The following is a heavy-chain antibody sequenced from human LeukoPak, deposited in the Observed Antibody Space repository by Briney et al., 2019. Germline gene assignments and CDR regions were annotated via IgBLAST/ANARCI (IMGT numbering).Heavy chain of an antibody. Sequence: GASVKVSCKASGYTFTSYGISWVRQATGQGLEWMGWMNPNSGNTGYAQKFQGRVTMTRNTSISTAYMELSSLRSEDTAVYYCARGGGYSYGYGYYYYGMDVWGQGTTVTVSS. CDR3: ARGGGYSYGYGYYYYGMDV. CDR2: MNPNSGNT. V-gene: IGHV1-8*02. J-gene: IGHJ6*02. CDR1: GYTFTSYG. D-gene: IGHD5-18*01.